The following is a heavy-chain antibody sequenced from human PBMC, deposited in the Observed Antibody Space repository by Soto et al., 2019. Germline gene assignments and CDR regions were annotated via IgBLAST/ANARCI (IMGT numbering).Heavy chain of an antibody. Sequence: PGGSLRLSCAASGFTFSSYAMHWVRQAPGKGLEWVAVISYDGSNKYYADSVKGRFTISRDNSKNTLYLQMNSLRAEDTAVYYCARTPNPRYNWNDYWGQGTLVTVSS. V-gene: IGHV3-30-3*01. D-gene: IGHD1-20*01. CDR3: ARTPNPRYNWNDY. J-gene: IGHJ4*02. CDR1: GFTFSSYA. CDR2: ISYDGSNK.